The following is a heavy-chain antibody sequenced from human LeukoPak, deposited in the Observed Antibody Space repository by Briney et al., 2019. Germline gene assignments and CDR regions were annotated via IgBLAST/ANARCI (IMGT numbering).Heavy chain of an antibody. Sequence: SETLSLSCTVSGGPISSYYWNWIRQSPTKGLEWIGYISYSGSTNYNPSLKSRVTISLDTSKNQFSLKVRSVTAADTAVYYCARGFDSKSTYFDYWGQGTLVTVSS. V-gene: IGHV4-59*01. J-gene: IGHJ4*02. CDR1: GGPISSYY. CDR3: ARGFDSKSTYFDY. CDR2: ISYSGST. D-gene: IGHD5-12*01.